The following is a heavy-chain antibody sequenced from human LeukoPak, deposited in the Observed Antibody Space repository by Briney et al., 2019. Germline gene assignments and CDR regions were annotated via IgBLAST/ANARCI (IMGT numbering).Heavy chain of an antibody. Sequence: GGSLRLSCTASGFTFGDYAMSWVRQAPGEGLGWVGFIRSKAYGGTTEYAASVKGRFTISRDDSKSIAYLQMNSLKTDDTAVYYCTREKRWLQFNWFDPWGQGTLVTVSS. J-gene: IGHJ5*02. CDR3: TREKRWLQFNWFDP. CDR1: GFTFGDYA. CDR2: IRSKAYGGTT. D-gene: IGHD5-24*01. V-gene: IGHV3-49*04.